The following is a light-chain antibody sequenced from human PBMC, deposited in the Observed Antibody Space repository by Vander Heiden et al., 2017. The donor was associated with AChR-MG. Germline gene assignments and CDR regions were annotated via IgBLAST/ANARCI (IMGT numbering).Light chain of an antibody. CDR1: SSDVGGYNY. CDR2: DVS. V-gene: IGLV2-14*01. Sequence: QSALTQPASVGSPGQSTTISCTGTSSDVGGYNYVPWYQQHPGKAPKLMIYDVSNRPSGVSNRFSGSKSGNTASLTISGLQAEDEADYYCSSYTSSSTLWVFGGGTKLTVL. CDR3: SSYTSSSTLWV. J-gene: IGLJ3*02.